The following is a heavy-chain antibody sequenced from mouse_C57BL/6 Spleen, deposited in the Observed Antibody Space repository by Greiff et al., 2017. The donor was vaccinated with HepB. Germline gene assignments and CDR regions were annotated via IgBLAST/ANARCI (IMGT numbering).Heavy chain of an antibody. CDR1: GYTFTDYY. Sequence: VQLQQSGPVLVKPGASVKMSCKASGYTFTDYYMNWVKQSHGKSLEWIGVINPYNGGTSYNQKFKGKATLTVDKSSSTAYMELNSLTSEDSAVYYCAREEDGYYDYWGQGTTLTVSS. CDR3: AREEDGYYDY. J-gene: IGHJ2*01. D-gene: IGHD2-3*01. CDR2: INPYNGGT. V-gene: IGHV1-19*01.